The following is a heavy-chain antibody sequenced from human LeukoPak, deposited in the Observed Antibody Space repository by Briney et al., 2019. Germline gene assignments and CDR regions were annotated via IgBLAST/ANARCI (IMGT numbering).Heavy chain of an antibody. V-gene: IGHV1-18*01. CDR2: ISAYNGNT. D-gene: IGHD6-6*01. Sequence: ASVKVSCKASGYTFTSYGISWVRQAPGQGLEWMGWISAYNGNTNYAQKLQGRVTMTTDTSPSTAYMELRSLRSDDTAVYYCAREGLRSIAARRGTRDYMDVWGKGTTVIVSS. J-gene: IGHJ6*03. CDR3: AREGLRSIAARRGTRDYMDV. CDR1: GYTFTSYG.